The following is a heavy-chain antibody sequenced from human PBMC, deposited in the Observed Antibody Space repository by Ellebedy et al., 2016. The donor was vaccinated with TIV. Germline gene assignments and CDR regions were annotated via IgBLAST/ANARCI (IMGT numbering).Heavy chain of an antibody. CDR3: AGAGRPSSYNSMDV. CDR2: IGTAADT. D-gene: IGHD3-10*01. CDR1: GFPFRSYD. V-gene: IGHV3-13*01. J-gene: IGHJ6*02. Sequence: PGGSLRLSCAASGFPFRSYDMHWVRQAPGKGLEWVSLIGTAADTDYTGSVKGRFTVSRENAENSFFLQMTSLTAEETGVYYCAGAGRPSSYNSMDVWGPGTTVTVSS.